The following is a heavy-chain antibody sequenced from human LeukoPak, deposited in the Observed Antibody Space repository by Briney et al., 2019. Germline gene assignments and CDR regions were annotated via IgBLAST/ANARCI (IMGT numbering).Heavy chain of an antibody. D-gene: IGHD5-24*01. CDR3: VREGPNLFEY. CDR2: ISGSGDTT. Sequence: GGSLRLSCAASGFTFGSYPMTWVRQAPGKGPEWVAAISGSGDTTTYAGSVKGRFTISRDNSKNTLYLQMNSLRAEDTAVYYCVREGPNLFEYWGQGTLVTVSS. CDR1: GFTFGSYP. V-gene: IGHV3-23*01. J-gene: IGHJ4*02.